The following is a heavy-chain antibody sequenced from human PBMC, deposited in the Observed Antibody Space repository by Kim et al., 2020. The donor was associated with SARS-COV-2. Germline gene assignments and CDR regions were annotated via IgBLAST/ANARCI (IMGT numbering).Heavy chain of an antibody. J-gene: IGHJ4*02. CDR3: ARDDIVVDNPFDY. Sequence: GGSLRLSCAASGFTFSSYAMHWVRQAPGKGLEWVAVISYDGSNKYYADSVKGRFTISRDNSKNTLYLQMNSLRAEDTAVYYCARDDIVVDNPFDYWGQGT. CDR2: ISYDGSNK. CDR1: GFTFSSYA. V-gene: IGHV3-30-3*01. D-gene: IGHD2-2*01.